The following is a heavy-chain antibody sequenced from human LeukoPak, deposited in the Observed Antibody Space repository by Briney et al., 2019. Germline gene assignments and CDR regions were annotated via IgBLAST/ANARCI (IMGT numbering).Heavy chain of an antibody. D-gene: IGHD4-17*01. CDR2: IRYDGSNK. CDR1: GFTFNNYG. Sequence: GALRLSCAASGFTFNNYGMHWVRQAPGKGLERVAFIRYDGSNKYYAESVKGRFTISRDDSKNTLYLQMKSLRAEDTAVYYCAKPMTTVTPFDYWGQGTLVTVSS. CDR3: AKPMTTVTPFDY. J-gene: IGHJ4*02. V-gene: IGHV3-30*02.